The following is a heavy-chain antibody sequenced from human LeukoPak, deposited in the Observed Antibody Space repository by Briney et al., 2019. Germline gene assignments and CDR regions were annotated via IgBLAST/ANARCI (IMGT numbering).Heavy chain of an antibody. CDR2: IYYSGST. CDR3: XXHSGSYYGGGNWFDP. D-gene: IGHD1-26*01. CDR1: GGSISSSSYY. V-gene: IGHV4-39*01. Sequence: SETLSLTCTVSGGSISSSSYYWGWIRQPPGKGLEWIGSIYYSGSTYYNPSLKSRVTISVDTSKNQFSLKLSSVTAADTAVYYCXXHSGSYYGGGNWFDPWGQGTLVTVSS. J-gene: IGHJ5*02.